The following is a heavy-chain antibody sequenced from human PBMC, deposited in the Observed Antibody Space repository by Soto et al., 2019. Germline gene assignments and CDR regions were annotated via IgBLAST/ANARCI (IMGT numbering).Heavy chain of an antibody. CDR1: GDSISTYY. V-gene: IGHV4-59*12. CDR3: DRETYGDYVGYFDP. J-gene: IGHJ5*02. CDR2: LYYGRSA. Sequence: SETLSLTCAVSGDSISTYYCMWLRQPPGKGLESIGYLYYGRSANYNPSLKSRVIISVDRSKNQFSLKVRSVTAADTAVYYCDRETYGDYVGYFDPWGQGIQVTVSS. D-gene: IGHD4-17*01.